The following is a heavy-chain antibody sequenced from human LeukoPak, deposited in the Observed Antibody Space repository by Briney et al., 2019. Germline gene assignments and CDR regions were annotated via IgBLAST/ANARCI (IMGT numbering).Heavy chain of an antibody. J-gene: IGHJ4*02. CDR3: ARLAMVQGVIITEAIEFDY. CDR2: ISAYNGNT. V-gene: IGHV1-18*01. CDR1: GYTFTSYG. D-gene: IGHD3-10*01. Sequence: ASVKVSCKASGYTFTSYGVSWVRQAPGQGLEWMGWISAYNGNTNYAQKLQGRVTMTTDTSTSTAYMELRSLRSDDTAVYYCARLAMVQGVIITEAIEFDYWGQGTLVTVSS.